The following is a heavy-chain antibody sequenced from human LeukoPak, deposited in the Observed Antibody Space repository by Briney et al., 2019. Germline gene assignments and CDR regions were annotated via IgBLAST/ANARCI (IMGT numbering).Heavy chain of an antibody. CDR2: IKSRPDGGTT. Sequence: GGSLRLSCAASGFAFSSAWMNWVRQAPGRGLEWVGLIKSRPDGGTTYYAAPVKGRFTISRDDSKTTLYLQMNSLKTEDTAVYYCTTGDYGAFEFWGQGTLVTVSS. CDR3: TTGDYGAFEF. V-gene: IGHV3-15*01. D-gene: IGHD4-17*01. J-gene: IGHJ4*02. CDR1: GFAFSSAW.